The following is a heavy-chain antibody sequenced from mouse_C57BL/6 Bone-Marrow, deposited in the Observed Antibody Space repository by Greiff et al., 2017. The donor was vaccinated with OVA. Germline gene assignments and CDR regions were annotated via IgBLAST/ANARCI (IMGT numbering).Heavy chain of an antibody. J-gene: IGHJ4*01. D-gene: IGHD2-4*01. V-gene: IGHV1-52*01. CDR1: GYTFTSYW. CDR3: ARDYDYDGYAMDY. CDR2: IDPSDSET. Sequence: QVQLQQPGAELVRPGSSVKLSCKASGYTFTSYWMHWVKQRPIQGLEWIGNIDPSDSETQYNQKFKDKATLTVDKPSSTAYMQLSSLTSEDSAVYYCARDYDYDGYAMDYWGQGTSVTVSS.